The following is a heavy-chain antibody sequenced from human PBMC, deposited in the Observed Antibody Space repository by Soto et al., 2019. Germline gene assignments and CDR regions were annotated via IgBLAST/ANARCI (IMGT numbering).Heavy chain of an antibody. CDR1: GYSFTRKW. J-gene: IGHJ6*02. Sequence: GESLKISCKASGYSFTRKWISWVRQMPGKGLEWMGIIYPGDSDTRYSPSFQGQVTISADKSINTAYLQWRSLKASDTAVYYCERHQGSPGSYFGMDVWGQGPTVTVYS. CDR3: ERHQGSPGSYFGMDV. CDR2: IYPGDSDT. V-gene: IGHV5-51*01.